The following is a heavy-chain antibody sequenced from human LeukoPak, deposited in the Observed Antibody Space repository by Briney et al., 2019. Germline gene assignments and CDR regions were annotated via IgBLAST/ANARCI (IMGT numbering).Heavy chain of an antibody. Sequence: GGSLRLSCAASGFTFRTYYMNWVRQAPGKGLEWVSYISSSGSTIYYADSVKGRFTISRDNAKNSLYLQMNSLRAEDTAVYYCARAQYSYVYYFDYWGQGTLVTVSS. CDR3: ARAQYSYVYYFDY. J-gene: IGHJ4*02. CDR1: GFTFRTYY. CDR2: ISSSGSTI. V-gene: IGHV3-48*03. D-gene: IGHD5-18*01.